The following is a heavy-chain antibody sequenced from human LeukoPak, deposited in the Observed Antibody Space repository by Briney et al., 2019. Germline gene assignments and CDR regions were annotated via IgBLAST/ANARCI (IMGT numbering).Heavy chain of an antibody. V-gene: IGHV3-48*03. CDR1: GFTFSSYE. J-gene: IGHJ4*02. CDR2: ISSSGSTI. D-gene: IGHD6-13*01. CDR3: ARGERYSSSWYSTH. Sequence: PGGSLRLSCAASGFTFSSYEMNWVRQAPGKGLEWVSYISSSGSTIYYADSVKGRFTISRDNAKNSLYLQMNSLRAEDTAVYYCARGERYSSSWYSTHWGQGTLVTVSS.